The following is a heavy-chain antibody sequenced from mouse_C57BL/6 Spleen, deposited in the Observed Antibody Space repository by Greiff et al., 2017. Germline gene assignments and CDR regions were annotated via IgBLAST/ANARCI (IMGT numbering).Heavy chain of an antibody. V-gene: IGHV1-54*01. Sequence: QVQLQQSGAELVRPGTSVKVSCKASGYAFTNYLIEWVKQRPGQGLEWIGVINPGSGGTNYNEKFKGKATLTADKSSSTAYMQLSSLTSEDSAVYFCARSQLGRGAYWGQGTLVTVSA. J-gene: IGHJ3*01. CDR1: GYAFTNYL. D-gene: IGHD4-1*02. CDR2: INPGSGGT. CDR3: ARSQLGRGAY.